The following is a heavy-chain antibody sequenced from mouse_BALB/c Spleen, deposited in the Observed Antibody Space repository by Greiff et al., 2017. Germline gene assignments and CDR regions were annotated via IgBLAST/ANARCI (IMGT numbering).Heavy chain of an antibody. CDR1: GYSITSDYA. V-gene: IGHV3-2*02. J-gene: IGHJ3*01. CDR2: ISYSGST. Sequence: DVQLQESGPGLVKPSQSLSLTCTVTGYSITSDYAWNWIRQFPGNKLEWMGYISYSGSTSYNPSLKSRISITRDTSKNQFFLQLNSVTTEDTATYYCARSLKGAWFAYWGQGTLVTVSA. CDR3: ARSLKGAWFAY. D-gene: IGHD1-3*01.